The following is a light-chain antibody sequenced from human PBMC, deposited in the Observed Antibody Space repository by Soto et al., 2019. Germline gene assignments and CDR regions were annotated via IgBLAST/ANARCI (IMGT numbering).Light chain of an antibody. Sequence: QSVLTQPPSVSGAPGQRVTISCTGSSSNIGAGYDVHWYQQLPGTAPKVLIYGNSNRPSGVPDRFSGSKSGTSATLAITGLQAEDEADYYCQSYDPSLPSRVFGGGTKLTVL. CDR3: QSYDPSLPSRV. V-gene: IGLV1-40*01. CDR1: SSNIGAGYD. J-gene: IGLJ3*02. CDR2: GNS.